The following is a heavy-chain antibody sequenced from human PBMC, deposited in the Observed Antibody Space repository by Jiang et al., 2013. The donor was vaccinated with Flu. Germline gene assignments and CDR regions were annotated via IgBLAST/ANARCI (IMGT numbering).Heavy chain of an antibody. D-gene: IGHD6-19*01. V-gene: IGHV1-3*01. J-gene: IGHJ6*02. Sequence: KVSCKASGYTFTSYAMHWVRQAPGQRLEWMGWINAGNGNTKYSQKFQGRVTITRDTSASTAYMELSSLRSEDTAVYYCARYSSGWYSGNYGMDVWGQGTTVTVSS. CDR3: ARYSSGWYSGNYGMDV. CDR2: INAGNGNT. CDR1: GYTFTSYA.